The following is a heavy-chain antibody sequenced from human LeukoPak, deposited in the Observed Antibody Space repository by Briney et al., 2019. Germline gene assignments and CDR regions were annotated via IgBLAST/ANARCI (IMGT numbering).Heavy chain of an antibody. Sequence: SETLSLTCTVSGVSISSSSYYWGWLRQPPGKGLEWIGSIYYSGSTYYNPSLKSRVTISVDTSKNQFSLKLSSVTAADTAVYYCASRALYYYDSSGSFDYWGQGTLVTVSS. D-gene: IGHD3-22*01. J-gene: IGHJ4*02. CDR3: ASRALYYYDSSGSFDY. V-gene: IGHV4-39*01. CDR1: GVSISSSSYY. CDR2: IYYSGST.